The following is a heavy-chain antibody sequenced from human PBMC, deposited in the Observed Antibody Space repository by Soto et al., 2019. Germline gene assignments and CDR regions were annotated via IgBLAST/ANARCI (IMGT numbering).Heavy chain of an antibody. CDR3: ASSGEVRYCDWLPTHWYFDL. CDR1: GFTVSSNY. Sequence: EVQLVESGGGLVQPGGSLRLSCAASGFTVSSNYMSWVRQAPGKGLEWVSVIYSGGSTYYADSVKGRFTISRDNSKNTLYLQMNSLRAEDTAVYYCASSGEVRYCDWLPTHWYFDLWGRGTLVTVSS. CDR2: IYSGGST. D-gene: IGHD3-9*01. J-gene: IGHJ2*01. V-gene: IGHV3-66*01.